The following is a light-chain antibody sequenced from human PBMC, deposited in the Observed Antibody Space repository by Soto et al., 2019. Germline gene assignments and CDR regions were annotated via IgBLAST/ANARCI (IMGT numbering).Light chain of an antibody. Sequence: EIVMTQSPGTLSVSPGERATLSCRASQGGGTNLAWYQQRPGQAPRLLIYAASTRATGIPARFSGRGSGTEFTLTISSLQSEDFALYFCQPYNNWPLYSFGQGTKLEIK. CDR3: QPYNNWPLYS. V-gene: IGKV3-15*01. CDR2: AAS. J-gene: IGKJ2*01. CDR1: QGGGTN.